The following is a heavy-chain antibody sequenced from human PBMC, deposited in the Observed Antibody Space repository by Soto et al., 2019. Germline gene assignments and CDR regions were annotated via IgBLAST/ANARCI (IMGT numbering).Heavy chain of an antibody. CDR1: GFTFSSYA. D-gene: IGHD3-10*01. J-gene: IGHJ4*02. Sequence: GGSLRLSCAASGFTFSSYAMSWVRQAPGKGLEWVSAISGSGGSTYYADSVKGRFTISRDNSKNTLYLQMNSLRAEDTAVYYCANPPITMVRGVSPNIGYWGQGTLVTVSS. V-gene: IGHV3-23*01. CDR2: ISGSGGST. CDR3: ANPPITMVRGVSPNIGY.